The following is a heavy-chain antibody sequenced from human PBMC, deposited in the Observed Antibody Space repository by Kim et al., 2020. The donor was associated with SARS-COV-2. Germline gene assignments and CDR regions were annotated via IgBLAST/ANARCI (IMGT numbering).Heavy chain of an antibody. CDR2: ISGSGGST. V-gene: IGHV3-23*01. D-gene: IGHD2-15*01. CDR1: GFTFSSYA. J-gene: IGHJ6*02. CDR3: AKGVIVVVVAAAVDV. Sequence: LSLTCAASGFTFSSYAMSWVRQAPGKGLEWVSAISGSGGSTYYADSVKGRFTISRDNSKNTLYLQMNSLRAEDTAVYYCAKGVIVVVVAAAVDVWGQGTTVTVSS.